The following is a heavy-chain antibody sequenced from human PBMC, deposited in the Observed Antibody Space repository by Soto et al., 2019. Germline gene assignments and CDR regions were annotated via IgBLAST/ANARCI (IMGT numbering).Heavy chain of an antibody. CDR1: GGTFSTDS. J-gene: IGHJ6*02. V-gene: IGHV1-69*12. CDR3: AREIDGYYGMDV. CDR2: IIPMFGTA. Sequence: QVQLVQSGAEVKKPGSSVKVSCKASGGTFSTDSISWVRQAPGQGLEWMGGIIPMFGTANNAQKFQGRVTITADEDTSTAYMELSSLRSEDTAVYFCAREIDGYYGMDVWGQGTTVNVAS.